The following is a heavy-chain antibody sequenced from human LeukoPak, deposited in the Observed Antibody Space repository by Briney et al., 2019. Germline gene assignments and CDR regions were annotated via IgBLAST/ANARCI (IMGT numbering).Heavy chain of an antibody. V-gene: IGHV3-30-3*01. J-gene: IGHJ4*02. CDR2: ISYDGSNK. CDR1: GFTFSSYA. D-gene: IGHD6-13*01. CDR3: ARAMRPGIAAAEMHY. Sequence: GGSLRLSCAASGFTFSSYAMHWVRQAQGKGLEWVAVISYDGSNKYYADSVKGRFTISRDNSKNTLYLQMNSLRAEDTAVYYCARAMRPGIAAAEMHYWGQGTLVTVSS.